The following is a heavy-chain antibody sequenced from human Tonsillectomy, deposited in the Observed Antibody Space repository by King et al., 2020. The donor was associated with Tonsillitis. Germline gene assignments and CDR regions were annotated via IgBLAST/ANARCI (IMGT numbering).Heavy chain of an antibody. V-gene: IGHV4-59*01. CDR1: GGSISSYY. CDR3: ARDLKYYFDSSDRYFDL. CDR2: IYYSGST. J-gene: IGHJ2*01. Sequence: QLQESGPGLAKPSETLSLTCSVSGGSISSYYWSWIRQPPGKGLEWIGYIYYSGSTNYNPSLKSRLTISVDTSKSQFSLKLSSVTAADTAVYYCARDLKYYFDSSDRYFDLWGRGTLVTVSS. D-gene: IGHD3-22*01.